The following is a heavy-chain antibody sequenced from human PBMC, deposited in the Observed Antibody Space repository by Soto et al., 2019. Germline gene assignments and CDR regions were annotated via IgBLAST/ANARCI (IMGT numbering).Heavy chain of an antibody. J-gene: IGHJ4*02. Sequence: QVQLVESGGGVVQPGRSLRLSCAASGFTFSSYGMHWVRQAPGKGLEWVAVIWYDGSNKYYADSVKGRFTISRDNSKNTLYLQMNSLRAEDTAVYYCARDRGTMVRGGPFDYWGQGTLVTVSS. CDR3: ARDRGTMVRGGPFDY. CDR2: IWYDGSNK. V-gene: IGHV3-33*01. CDR1: GFTFSSYG. D-gene: IGHD3-10*01.